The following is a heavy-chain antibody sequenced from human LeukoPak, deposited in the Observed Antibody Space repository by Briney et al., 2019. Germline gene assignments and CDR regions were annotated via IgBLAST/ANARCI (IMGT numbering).Heavy chain of an antibody. CDR2: INPNNDGT. CDR3: ARCIRYCANGVWED. J-gene: IGHJ4*02. Sequence: ASVKVSCKASGYTFTGYYMHWVRQAPGQGLEWMGWINPNNDGTNYAQKFQGRVTMTRDTSISTAYMELSRLRSDDTAVYYCARCIRYCANGVWEDWGQGTLVTVSS. CDR1: GYTFTGYY. D-gene: IGHD2-8*01. V-gene: IGHV1-2*02.